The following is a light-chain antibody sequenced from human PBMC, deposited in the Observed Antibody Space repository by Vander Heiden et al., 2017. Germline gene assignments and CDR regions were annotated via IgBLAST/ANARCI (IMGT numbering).Light chain of an antibody. CDR3: QQYYITPQT. CDR2: WAS. CDR1: QSVLYSSDNKSY. J-gene: IGKJ1*01. Sequence: DIVMTQCPDSLAVSLGERATINCKSSQSVLYSSDNKSYLAWYQQKPGQPPKMLIYWASTRESGVPERFSGSGSGTDVTLTISSLQAEDVAVYYCQQYYITPQTFGQGTKLEIK. V-gene: IGKV4-1*01.